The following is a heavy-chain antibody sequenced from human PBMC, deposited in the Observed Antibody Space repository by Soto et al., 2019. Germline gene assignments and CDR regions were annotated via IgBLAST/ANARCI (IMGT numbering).Heavy chain of an antibody. CDR2: ISWDGGST. CDR3: AKDLATYCSSTSCYAFDI. D-gene: IGHD2-2*01. Sequence: GGSLRLSCAASGFTFDDYTMHWVRQAPGKGLEWVSLISWDGGSTYYADSVKGRFTISRDNSKNSLYLQMNSLRTEDTALYYCAKDLATYCSSTSCYAFDIWGQGTMVTVSS. CDR1: GFTFDDYT. J-gene: IGHJ3*02. V-gene: IGHV3-43*01.